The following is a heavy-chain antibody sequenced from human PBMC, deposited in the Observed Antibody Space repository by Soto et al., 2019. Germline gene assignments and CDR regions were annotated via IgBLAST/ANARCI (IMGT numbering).Heavy chain of an antibody. CDR1: GGSFIGYY. D-gene: IGHD3-10*01. CDR2: INHSGST. V-gene: IGHV4-34*01. J-gene: IGHJ4*02. Sequence: SETLSLTCAVYGGSFIGYYWSWILQPPGKGLEWIGEINHSGSTNYNPSLKSRVTISVDTSKNQFSLKLSSVTAADTAVYYCARATMVRGVIITFDYWGQGTLVTVSS. CDR3: ARATMVRGVIITFDY.